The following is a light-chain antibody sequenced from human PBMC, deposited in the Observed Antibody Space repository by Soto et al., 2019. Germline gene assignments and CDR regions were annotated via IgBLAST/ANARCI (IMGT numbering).Light chain of an antibody. J-gene: IGKJ1*01. CDR1: QSISNNY. CDR3: QQYGRSPQAAWT. Sequence: EIVLTQSPGTLSLSPGERATLSCRASQSISNNYLAWYQQKPGQAPRLLIYGASSRATGTPDRFSGSGSGTDFTLTVSRLEPEDFAVYYCQQYGRSPQAAWTLGQGTKVDIK. V-gene: IGKV3-20*01. CDR2: GAS.